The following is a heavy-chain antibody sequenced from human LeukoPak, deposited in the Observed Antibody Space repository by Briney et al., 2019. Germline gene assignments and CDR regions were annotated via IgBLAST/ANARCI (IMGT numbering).Heavy chain of an antibody. CDR3: ARGSRYSPPDV. CDR1: GGSISSSSYY. CDR2: IYYSGST. D-gene: IGHD1-26*01. J-gene: IGHJ6*04. Sequence: SETLSLTCTVSGGSISSSSYYWGWIRQPPGKGLEWIGSIYYSGSTYYNPSLKSRVTISVDTSKNQFSLKLSSVTAADTAVYYCARGSRYSPPDVWGKGTTVTVSS. V-gene: IGHV4-39*01.